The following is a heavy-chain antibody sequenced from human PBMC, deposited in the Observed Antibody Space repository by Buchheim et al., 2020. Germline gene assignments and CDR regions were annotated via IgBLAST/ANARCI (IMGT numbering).Heavy chain of an antibody. CDR3: ARQDVLAEGGGY. CDR1: GYSFISYW. CDR2: IYPGDSDI. D-gene: IGHD6-13*01. V-gene: IGHV5-51*01. J-gene: IGHJ4*02. Sequence: EVQLVQSGAEVKKPGESLKISCKGSGYSFISYWIGWVRQRPGKGLEWIGVIYPGDSDIIYSPSFQGQVTISADKFINTAYLQWSSLKASDTAMYFCARQDVLAEGGGYWGQGTL.